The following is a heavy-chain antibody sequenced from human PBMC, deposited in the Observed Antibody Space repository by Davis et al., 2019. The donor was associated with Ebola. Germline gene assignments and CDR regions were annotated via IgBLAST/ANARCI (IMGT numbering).Heavy chain of an antibody. CDR3: ARGTVTIFGLDY. J-gene: IGHJ4*02. Sequence: SETLSLTCTVSGGSISSYYWSWIRQPPGKGLEWIGYIYYSGSTYYNPSLKSRVTISVDTSKNQFSLKLSSVTAADTAVYYCARGTVTIFGLDYWGQGTLVTVSS. D-gene: IGHD3-3*01. CDR2: IYYSGST. V-gene: IGHV4-59*12. CDR1: GGSISSYY.